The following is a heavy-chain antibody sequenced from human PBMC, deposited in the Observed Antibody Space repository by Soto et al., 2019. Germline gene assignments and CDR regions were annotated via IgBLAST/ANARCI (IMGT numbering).Heavy chain of an antibody. Sequence: QVQLQASGPGLVKPSQTLSLTCAVSGRSISSVGYYWSWVRQHPGKGLEWIGSISYTGSTYYNPSLENRLSISLDTSGNRFSLRLNSVTAADTAIYYCARPNDYWNGYGPFDYWGQVSLVSVSS. CDR2: ISYTGST. D-gene: IGHD3-3*01. J-gene: IGHJ4*02. V-gene: IGHV4-31*11. CDR1: GRSISSVGYY. CDR3: ARPNDYWNGYGPFDY.